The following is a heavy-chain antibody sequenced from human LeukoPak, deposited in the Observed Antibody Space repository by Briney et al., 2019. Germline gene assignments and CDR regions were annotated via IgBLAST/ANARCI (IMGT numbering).Heavy chain of an antibody. V-gene: IGHV4-31*03. J-gene: IGHJ4*02. Sequence: SETLSLTCTVSGGSISSGGYYWSRIRQHPGKGLEWIGYIYYSGSTYYNPSLKSRVTISVDTSKNQFSLKLSSVTAADTAVYYCARASDFWSGYYNGFDYWGQGTLVTVSS. CDR2: IYYSGST. CDR3: ARASDFWSGYYNGFDY. CDR1: GGSISSGGYY. D-gene: IGHD3-3*01.